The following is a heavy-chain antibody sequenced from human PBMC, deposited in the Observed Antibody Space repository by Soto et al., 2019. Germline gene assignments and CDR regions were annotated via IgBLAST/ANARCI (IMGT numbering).Heavy chain of an antibody. CDR1: GGSFSGYY. V-gene: IGHV4-34*01. Sequence: PSETLSLTCAVYGGSFSGYYWSWIRQPPGKGLEWIGEINHSGSTNYNPSLKSRVTISVDTSKNQFSLKLSSVTAADTAVYYCARSHCGDDCYYSFDYWGQGTLVTVSS. CDR3: ARSHCGDDCYYSFDY. J-gene: IGHJ4*02. D-gene: IGHD2-21*02. CDR2: INHSGST.